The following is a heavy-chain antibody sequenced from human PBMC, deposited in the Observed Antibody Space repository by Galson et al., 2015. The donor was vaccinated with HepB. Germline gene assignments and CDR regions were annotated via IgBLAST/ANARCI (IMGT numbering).Heavy chain of an antibody. D-gene: IGHD1-1*01. CDR1: GYSFTAFW. CDR2: IYPGDSDI. Sequence: QSGAEVKKPGESLKISCKGSGYSFTAFWIGWVHQMPGKGLEWMGIIYPGDSDIRYSPSFQGQVTISADKSISTAYLQWSSLKASDTAMYYCARHDRLETVTATDYGMDVWGQGTTVTVSS. CDR3: ARHDRLETVTATDYGMDV. J-gene: IGHJ6*02. V-gene: IGHV5-51*07.